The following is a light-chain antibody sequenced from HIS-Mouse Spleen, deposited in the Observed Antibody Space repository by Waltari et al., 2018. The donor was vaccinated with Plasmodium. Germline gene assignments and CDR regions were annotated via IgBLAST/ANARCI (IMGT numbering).Light chain of an antibody. V-gene: IGKV4-1*01. Sequence: DIVMTQSPDSLAVSLGERATINCKSSQGVLYSSNNKNYLAWYQQKPGQPPKLLIYWASIRESGVPDRFSGSGSGTDFTLTISSLQAEDVAVYYCQQYDSTPLTFGGGTKVEIK. CDR1: QGVLYSSNNKNY. J-gene: IGKJ4*01. CDR2: WAS. CDR3: QQYDSTPLT.